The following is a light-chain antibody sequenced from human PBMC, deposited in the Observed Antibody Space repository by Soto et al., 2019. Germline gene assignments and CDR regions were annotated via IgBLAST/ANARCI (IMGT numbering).Light chain of an antibody. CDR1: SGDVGTYNY. J-gene: IGLJ1*01. Sequence: QSALTQPASVSGSPGQSITISCTGTSGDVGTYNYVSWYLQHPGKAPKLMIYDVSNRPSGVSNRLSGSKSGNTASLTISGLQAEDEADYYCSSYSRSSTRYVFGTGSKVTV. CDR3: SSYSRSSTRYV. CDR2: DVS. V-gene: IGLV2-14*01.